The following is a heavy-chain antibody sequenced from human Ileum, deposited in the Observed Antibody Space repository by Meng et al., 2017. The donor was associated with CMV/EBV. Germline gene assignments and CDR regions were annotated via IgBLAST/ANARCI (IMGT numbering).Heavy chain of an antibody. D-gene: IGHD3-16*02. CDR2: ISDSAHRT. J-gene: IGHJ4*02. CDR1: GFPFSTFA. CDR3: VRVEGKFGGVIPGGIGY. V-gene: IGHV3-23*01. Sequence: GESLKISCEASGFPFSTFAMSWARQAPGKGLEWVSTISDSAHRTHYADSVRGRFTISRDNAKNSLYLQMNSLRADDTAVYYCVRVEGKFGGVIPGGIGYWGQGTLVTVSS.